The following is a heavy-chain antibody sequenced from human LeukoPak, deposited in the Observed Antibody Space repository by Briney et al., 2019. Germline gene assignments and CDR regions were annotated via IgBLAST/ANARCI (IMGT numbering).Heavy chain of an antibody. CDR1: GYSISSGYY. Sequence: SETLSLTCAVSGYSISSGYYWGWIQQPPGKGLEWIGSIYHSGSTYYNPSLKSRVTISVDTSKNQFSLKLSSVTAADTAVYYCATEGRIVCSGGSCYFDYWGQGTLVTVSS. D-gene: IGHD2-15*01. V-gene: IGHV4-38-2*02. J-gene: IGHJ4*02. CDR3: ATEGRIVCSGGSCYFDY. CDR2: IYHSGST.